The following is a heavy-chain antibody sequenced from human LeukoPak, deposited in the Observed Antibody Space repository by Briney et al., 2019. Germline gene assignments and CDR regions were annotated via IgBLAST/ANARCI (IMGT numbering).Heavy chain of an antibody. CDR3: AKPPTVTTRASYYYYYMDV. CDR2: IKPSGSEK. D-gene: IGHD4-17*01. J-gene: IGHJ6*03. V-gene: IGHV3-7*01. Sequence: GGSLRLSCEGSGFTFSNYWMTWVRQAPEKGLEWVANIKPSGSEKHYADSVEGRFTISRDNSKNTLYLQMNSLRAEDTAVYYCAKPPTVTTRASYYYYYMDVWGKGTTVTVSS. CDR1: GFTFSNYW.